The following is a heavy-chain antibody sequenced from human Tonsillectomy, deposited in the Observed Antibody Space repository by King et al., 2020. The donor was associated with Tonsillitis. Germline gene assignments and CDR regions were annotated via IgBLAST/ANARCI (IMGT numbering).Heavy chain of an antibody. Sequence: VQLVESGGGLVKPGGSLRLSCAASGFTFSDYYMSWVRQAPGKGPEWVSYISSSSSYIRYADSVKGRFTISRDNAKNSLYLQMNSLRVEDTAVYYCAGEDGDMIFGVPHFCGQGTLVTAAS. J-gene: IGHJ4*02. CDR2: ISSSSSYI. V-gene: IGHV3-11*05. CDR3: AGEDGDMIFGVPHF. CDR1: GFTFSDYY. D-gene: IGHD3-3*01.